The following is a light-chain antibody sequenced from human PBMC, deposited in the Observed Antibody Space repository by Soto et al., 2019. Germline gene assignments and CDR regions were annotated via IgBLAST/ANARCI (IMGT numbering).Light chain of an antibody. CDR1: QGISSY. CDR3: QQANSFPIT. J-gene: IGKJ5*01. Sequence: DIQMTQSPSSVSASVGDRVTITCRASQGISSYLAWYQQKPGKAPKLLISTASNLQSGVPSRFSGSGFGTDFTLTIGSLQPEDFATYYCQQANSFPITFGQGTRL. V-gene: IGKV1-12*01. CDR2: TAS.